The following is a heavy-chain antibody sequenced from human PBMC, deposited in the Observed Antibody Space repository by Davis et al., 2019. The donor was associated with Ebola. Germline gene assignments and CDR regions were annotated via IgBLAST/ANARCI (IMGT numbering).Heavy chain of an antibody. CDR2: LIPVFGTP. CDR3: VRGQFWASGDDY. J-gene: IGHJ4*02. V-gene: IGHV1-69*13. CDR1: GGTFSSYT. D-gene: IGHD3-10*01. Sequence: SVKVSCKASGGTFSSYTISWVRQAPGQGLEWMGGLIPVFGTPNYAQKFQGRITIIADESTSTVYVELSSLKSEDTAVYYCVRGQFWASGDDYWGQGTLVTVSS.